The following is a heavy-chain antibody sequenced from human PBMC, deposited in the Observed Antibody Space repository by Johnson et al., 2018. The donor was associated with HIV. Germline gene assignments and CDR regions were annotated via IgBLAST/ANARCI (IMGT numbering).Heavy chain of an antibody. CDR1: GFTFSNYW. D-gene: IGHD4-23*01. CDR3: AKGPVDYAGNYDGFGI. CDR2: IKEDGSEE. V-gene: IGHV3-7*02. Sequence: VQLVESGGGLVQPGGSLRLSCAASGFTFSNYWMHWVRQAPGKGLEWVANIKEDGSEEYYVYSMEGRFTISRDNSKNTLYLQMNSLRAEDTAVYFCAKGPVDYAGNYDGFGIWGQGTKVTVSS. J-gene: IGHJ3*02.